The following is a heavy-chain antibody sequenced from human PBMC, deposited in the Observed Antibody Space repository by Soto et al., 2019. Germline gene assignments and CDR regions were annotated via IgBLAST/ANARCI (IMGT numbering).Heavy chain of an antibody. Sequence: GGSLRLSCAASGFTFSSYSMNWVRQAPGKGLEWVSYISSSSSTIYYADSVKGRFTISRDKAKKSRYLKMNSLRAEDTAVYYCARAAIYGDYAMAWSDYWGQGTLVTVSS. D-gene: IGHD4-17*01. CDR2: ISSSSSTI. CDR1: GFTFSSYS. CDR3: ARAAIYGDYAMAWSDY. J-gene: IGHJ4*02. V-gene: IGHV3-48*01.